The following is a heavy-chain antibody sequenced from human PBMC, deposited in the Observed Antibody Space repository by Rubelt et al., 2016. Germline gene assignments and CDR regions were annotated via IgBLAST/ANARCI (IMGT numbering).Heavy chain of an antibody. CDR1: GYTSTSSY. D-gene: IGHD6-6*01. CDR2: ISAGSGNT. V-gene: IGHV1-3*01. Sequence: QAQLVQSGAEVKKPGASVKVSCKASGYTSTSSYIHWVRQAPGQGLEWMGWISAGSGNTRNSQKFQGRVTITRDTSASTAYMELTSLRSEDTAVYYCVRGFSSQIGNWFDPWGQGTLVTVSS. J-gene: IGHJ5*02. CDR3: VRGFSSQIGNWFDP.